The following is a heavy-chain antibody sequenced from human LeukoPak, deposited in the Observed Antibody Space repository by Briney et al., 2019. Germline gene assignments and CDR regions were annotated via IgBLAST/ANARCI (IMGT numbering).Heavy chain of an antibody. Sequence: ASVKVSCKASGYTFTGYYMHWVRQAPGQGLEWMGWISSYNGITNYAQKLQGRVTMTTDTSTSTAYMELRSLRSDDTAVYYCARVFGELSHYYYMDVWGKGTTVTVSS. D-gene: IGHD3-10*02. CDR1: GYTFTGYY. J-gene: IGHJ6*03. CDR3: ARVFGELSHYYYMDV. V-gene: IGHV1-18*04. CDR2: ISSYNGIT.